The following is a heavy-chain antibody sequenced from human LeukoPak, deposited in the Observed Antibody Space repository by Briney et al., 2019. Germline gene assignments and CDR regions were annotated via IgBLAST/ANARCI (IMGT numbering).Heavy chain of an antibody. J-gene: IGHJ4*02. Sequence: SETLSLTCEVTGGSISSSHWWTWVRQSPGKGLEWIGEIHHSGSTDYSPSLKSQVTISIDKSKNQFSLKLIYVTAADTAVYYCARDQTVRSWYFDSWGQGTLVTVSS. D-gene: IGHD2-21*02. CDR3: ARDQTVRSWYFDS. CDR1: GGSISSSHW. V-gene: IGHV4-4*02. CDR2: IHHSGST.